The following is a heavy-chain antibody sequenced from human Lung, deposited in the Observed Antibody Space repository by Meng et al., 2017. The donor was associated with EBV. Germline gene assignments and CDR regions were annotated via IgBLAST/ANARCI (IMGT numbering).Heavy chain of an antibody. CDR2: SYYSGST. D-gene: IGHD3-10*01. CDR1: RASISSRGYY. Sequence: QGELQEAGPGLVKLSQTLSLTCAVSRASISSRGYYWSWIRQPPGKGLEWIGYSYYSGSTYYNPSLKSRVTITVDTSKNQFSLKLSSATAADTAVYHCLRGSGGSVWGQGTLVTVSS. CDR3: LRGSGGSV. V-gene: IGHV4-30-4*01. J-gene: IGHJ1*01.